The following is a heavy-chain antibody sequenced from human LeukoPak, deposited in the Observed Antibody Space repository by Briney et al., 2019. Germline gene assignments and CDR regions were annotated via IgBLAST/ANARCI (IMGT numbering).Heavy chain of an antibody. V-gene: IGHV3-30*04. CDR3: AREGSYYDSSGLDY. J-gene: IGHJ4*02. Sequence: QPGGPLRLSCAASGFTFRNYAIHWVRQAPGKGLEWMAAISYDGSNKHYADSVKGRFTISRDNSKNTLYLQMNSLRPEDTATYYCAREGSYYDSSGLDYWGQGTLVTVSS. D-gene: IGHD3-22*01. CDR2: ISYDGSNK. CDR1: GFTFRNYA.